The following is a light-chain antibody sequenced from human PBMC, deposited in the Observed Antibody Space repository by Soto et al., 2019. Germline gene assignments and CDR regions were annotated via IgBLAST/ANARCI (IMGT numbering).Light chain of an antibody. J-gene: IGKJ4*01. Sequence: AIQLTQSPSSLSASVGDRVTITCRASQGISSALAWYQQKPGKATKLLIYDASSLESGVPSRFSGSGSGTNFTLTISSLQPEDFATYYCQQFNSYPATFGGGTKVEIK. CDR2: DAS. CDR3: QQFNSYPAT. CDR1: QGISSA. V-gene: IGKV1-13*02.